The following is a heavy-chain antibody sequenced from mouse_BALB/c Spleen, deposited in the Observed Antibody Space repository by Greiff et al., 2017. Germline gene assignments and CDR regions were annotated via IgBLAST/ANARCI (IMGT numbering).Heavy chain of an antibody. J-gene: IGHJ4*01. V-gene: IGHV1-4*02. Sequence: VQLQQSAAELARPGASVKMSCKASGYTFTSYTMHWVKQRPGQGLEWIGYINPSSGYTEYNQKFKDKTTLTADKSSSTAYMQLSSLTSEDSAVYYCARSDGSSYGDYYAMDYWGQGTSVTVSS. D-gene: IGHD1-1*01. CDR1: GYTFTSYT. CDR2: INPSSGYT. CDR3: ARSDGSSYGDYYAMDY.